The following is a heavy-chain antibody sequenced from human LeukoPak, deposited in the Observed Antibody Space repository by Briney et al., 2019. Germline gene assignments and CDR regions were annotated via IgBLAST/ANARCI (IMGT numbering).Heavy chain of an antibody. Sequence: ASVKVSCKASGYTFTSYYMHWVRQAPGQGLEWMGWINPNSGGTNYQGRVTMTRDTSISTAYMELSRLRSDDTAVYYCARTRLSPTYYDILTGYSPLDYWGQGTLVTVSS. CDR1: GYTFTSYY. CDR2: INPNSGGT. CDR3: ARTRLSPTYYDILTGYSPLDY. J-gene: IGHJ4*02. D-gene: IGHD3-9*01. V-gene: IGHV1-2*02.